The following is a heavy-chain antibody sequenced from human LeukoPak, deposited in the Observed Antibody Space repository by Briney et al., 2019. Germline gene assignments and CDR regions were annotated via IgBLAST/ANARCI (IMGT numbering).Heavy chain of an antibody. CDR1: GGSISSYY. V-gene: IGHV4-59*08. Sequence: SETLSLTCTVSGGSISSYYWSWIRQPPGKGLEWIGYIYYSGSTNYNSSLKSRVTISVDTSKNQFSLKLSSVTAADTAVYYCARHYGFSWFDPWGQGTLVTVSS. J-gene: IGHJ5*02. CDR3: ARHYGFSWFDP. CDR2: IYYSGST. D-gene: IGHD3-3*01.